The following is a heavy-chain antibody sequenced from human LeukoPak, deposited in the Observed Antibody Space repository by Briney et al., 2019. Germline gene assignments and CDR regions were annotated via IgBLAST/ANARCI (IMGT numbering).Heavy chain of an antibody. CDR2: ISAYNGNT. Sequence: ASVKVSCKASGYTFTSYGISWVRQAPGQGLEWMGWISAYNGNTNYAQKLQGRVTMTTDTSTSTAYMELRSLRSDDTAVYYCARGDHKLIFLVSGLVDWGQGTLVTVSS. CDR3: ARGDHKLIFLVSGLVD. D-gene: IGHD2-21*01. CDR1: GYTFTSYG. J-gene: IGHJ4*02. V-gene: IGHV1-18*01.